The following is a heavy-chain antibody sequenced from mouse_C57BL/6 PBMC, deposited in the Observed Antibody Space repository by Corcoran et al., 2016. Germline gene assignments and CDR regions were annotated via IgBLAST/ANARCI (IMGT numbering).Heavy chain of an antibody. CDR3: ARDYYYYGSSHWYFDV. CDR2: ISYDGSN. D-gene: IGHD1-1*01. CDR1: GYSITSGYY. V-gene: IGHV3-6*01. Sequence: DVQLQESGPGLVKPSQSLSLTCSVTGYSITSGYYWNWIRQFPGNKLEWMGYISYDGSNNYNPSLKNRISITRDTSKNQFFLKLNSVTTEDTATYYCARDYYYYGSSHWYFDVWGTGTTVTVSS. J-gene: IGHJ1*03.